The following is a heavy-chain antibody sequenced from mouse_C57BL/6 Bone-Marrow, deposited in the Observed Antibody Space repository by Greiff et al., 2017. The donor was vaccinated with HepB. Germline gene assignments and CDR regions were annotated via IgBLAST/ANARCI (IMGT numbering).Heavy chain of an antibody. Sequence: QVHVKQSGAELVRPGASVTLSCKASGYTFTDYEMHWVKQTPVHGLEWIGAIDPETGGTAYNQKFKGKAILTADKSSSTAYMELRSLTSEDSAVYYCTRAIYYGDYWGQGTTLTVSS. CDR1: GYTFTDYE. J-gene: IGHJ2*01. CDR3: TRAIYYGDY. D-gene: IGHD2-1*01. V-gene: IGHV1-15*01. CDR2: IDPETGGT.